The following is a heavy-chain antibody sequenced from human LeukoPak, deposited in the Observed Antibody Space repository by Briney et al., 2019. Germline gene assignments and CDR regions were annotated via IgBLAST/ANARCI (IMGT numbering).Heavy chain of an antibody. V-gene: IGHV3-23*01. D-gene: IGHD4-17*01. CDR2: ISSSGGRT. CDR1: GFAFSSYS. Sequence: GGSLRLSCAVSGFAFSSYSMSWVRQAPGKGLEWVSAISSSGGRTYYADSVEGRFTISRDQSKNTMLLQMNSLRAEDTAVYYCAKVKVTTSYYFDYWGQGTLVSVSS. J-gene: IGHJ4*02. CDR3: AKVKVTTSYYFDY.